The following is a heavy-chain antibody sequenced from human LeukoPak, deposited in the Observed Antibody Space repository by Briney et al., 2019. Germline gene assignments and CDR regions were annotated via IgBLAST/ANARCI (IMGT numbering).Heavy chain of an antibody. CDR2: IYWDDDK. D-gene: IGHD3-22*01. V-gene: IGHV2-5*02. Sequence: SGPTLMNPTQTLTLTCTFSGFSLSTSGVGVGWIRQPPGKALEWLALIYWDDDKRYSPSLKSRLTITKDTSKNQVVLTMTNMDPVDTATYYCAHRRLYYDSSGYFRVSNAFDIWGQGTMVTVSS. CDR3: AHRRLYYDSSGYFRVSNAFDI. CDR1: GFSLSTSGVG. J-gene: IGHJ3*02.